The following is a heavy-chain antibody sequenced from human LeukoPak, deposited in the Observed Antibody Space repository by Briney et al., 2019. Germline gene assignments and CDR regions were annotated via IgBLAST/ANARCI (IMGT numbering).Heavy chain of an antibody. CDR3: AKDIGRGSLQWLVSYFDY. V-gene: IGHV3-9*01. D-gene: IGHD3-3*01. CDR1: GFTFDDYA. CDR2: ISWNSGSI. Sequence: GRSLRLSCAASGFTFDDYAMHWVRQAPGKGLEWVSGISWNSGSIGYADSVKGRFTISRDNAKNSLYLQMNSPRAEDTALYYCAKDIGRGSLQWLVSYFDYWGQGTLVTVSS. J-gene: IGHJ4*02.